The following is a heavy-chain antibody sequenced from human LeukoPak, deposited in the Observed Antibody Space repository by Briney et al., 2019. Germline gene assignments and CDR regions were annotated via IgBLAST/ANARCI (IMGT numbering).Heavy chain of an antibody. CDR2: ISYDGSNK. CDR3: AKEGSGYSYYFDY. V-gene: IGHV3-30*18. J-gene: IGHJ4*02. D-gene: IGHD3-22*01. Sequence: GGSLRLSCAASGFTFSSYGMHWVRQAPGKGLEWVAVISYDGSNKYYADSVKGRFTISRDNSKNTLYLQMNSLRAEDTAVYYCAKEGSGYSYYFDYWGQGTLVTVSS. CDR1: GFTFSSYG.